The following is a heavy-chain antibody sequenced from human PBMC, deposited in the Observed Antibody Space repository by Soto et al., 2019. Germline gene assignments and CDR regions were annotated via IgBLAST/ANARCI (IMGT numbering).Heavy chain of an antibody. D-gene: IGHD2-2*01. CDR1: GDSVSSNSAA. J-gene: IGHJ6*02. Sequence: PSQTLSLTCAISGDSVSSNSAAWNWIRQSPSRGLEWLGRIYYRSKWYNDYAVSVKSRITINPDTSKNQFSLQLNSVTPEDTAVYYCARRNQLLHRAYYYYGMDVWGQGTTVTVSS. CDR3: ARRNQLLHRAYYYYGMDV. V-gene: IGHV6-1*01. CDR2: IYYRSKWYN.